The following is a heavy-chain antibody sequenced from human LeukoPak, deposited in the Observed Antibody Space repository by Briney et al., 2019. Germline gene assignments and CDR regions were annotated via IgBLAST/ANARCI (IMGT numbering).Heavy chain of an antibody. D-gene: IGHD4-17*01. CDR3: ARAGRYGDYVIDY. CDR2: ISCTTTYI. CDR1: GFTFSNYN. J-gene: IGHJ4*02. Sequence: GGSLRLSCAASGFTFSNYNMNWARQSTGKGLECVSSISCTTTYIYYADSVKGRFTISRDNAENSLYLQMNSLRAEDTAVYYCARAGRYGDYVIDYWGQGTLITVSS. V-gene: IGHV3-21*01.